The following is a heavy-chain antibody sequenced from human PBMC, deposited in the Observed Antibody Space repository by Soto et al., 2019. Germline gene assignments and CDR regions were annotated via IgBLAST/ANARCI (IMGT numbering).Heavy chain of an antibody. Sequence: QVQLVESGGGVVQPGRSLRLSCAASGFTFSSYAMHWVRQAPGKGLEWVAVISYDGSNKYYADSVKGRFTISRDNSKNTLYLQMNSLRAEDTAVYYCARDIPHSAPGVDYWGQGTLVTVSS. V-gene: IGHV3-30-3*01. CDR2: ISYDGSNK. CDR3: ARDIPHSAPGVDY. D-gene: IGHD6-6*01. J-gene: IGHJ4*02. CDR1: GFTFSSYA.